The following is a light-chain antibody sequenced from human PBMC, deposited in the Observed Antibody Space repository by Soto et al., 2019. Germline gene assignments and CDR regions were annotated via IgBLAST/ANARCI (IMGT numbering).Light chain of an antibody. CDR1: QSVSRSY. V-gene: IGKV3-20*01. CDR2: GAS. Sequence: EIVLTQSPGTLSLSPGERVTLSCRAVQSVSRSYLAWYQQKPGQAPRLLIYGASSRATGIPDRFSGSGSGTDFTLTIPRLEPEDFAVYYCQQYGNWHPITFGGGTKVDIK. CDR3: QQYGNWHPIT. J-gene: IGKJ4*01.